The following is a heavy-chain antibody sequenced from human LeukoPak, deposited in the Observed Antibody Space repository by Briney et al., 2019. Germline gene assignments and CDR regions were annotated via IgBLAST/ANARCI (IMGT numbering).Heavy chain of an antibody. V-gene: IGHV3-21*01. J-gene: IGHJ4*02. Sequence: GGSLRLSCAASGFTFSSYSMNWVRQAPGKGLECVSSISSSSSSKYYADSVKGRFTIPRDDAKNSLYLQMNSLRAEDTAVYYCARTATDTGEFDYWGQGTLVTVSS. CDR2: ISSSSSSK. D-gene: IGHD6-13*01. CDR3: ARTATDTGEFDY. CDR1: GFTFSSYS.